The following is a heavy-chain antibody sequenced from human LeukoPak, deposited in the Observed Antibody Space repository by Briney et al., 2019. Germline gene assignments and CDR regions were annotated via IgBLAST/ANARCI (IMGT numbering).Heavy chain of an antibody. D-gene: IGHD6-6*01. CDR1: GGSISSHH. J-gene: IGHJ4*02. Sequence: SETLSLTCTVSGGSISSHHWSWIRQPAGKGLERIGRIHTSGSTNYNPSLKSRVTMSTGTSKNQFSLKLTFVTAADTAVYYCARDQQYGSSSRFDYWGQGTLVTVSS. CDR3: ARDQQYGSSSRFDY. V-gene: IGHV4-4*07. CDR2: IHTSGST.